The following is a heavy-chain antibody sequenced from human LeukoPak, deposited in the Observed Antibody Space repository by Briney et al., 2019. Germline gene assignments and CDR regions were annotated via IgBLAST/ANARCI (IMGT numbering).Heavy chain of an antibody. CDR2: ISGSGGST. CDR1: GFTFSSYA. D-gene: IGHD2-2*01. Sequence: GGSLRLSCAASGFTFSSYAMSWVRQAPGKGLEWVSAISGSGGSTYYADSVKGRFTISRDNSKNTLYLQMNSLRAEDTAVYYCAKAFLGVVPAAISYYFDYWGQGTLVTVSS. J-gene: IGHJ4*02. V-gene: IGHV3-23*01. CDR3: AKAFLGVVPAAISYYFDY.